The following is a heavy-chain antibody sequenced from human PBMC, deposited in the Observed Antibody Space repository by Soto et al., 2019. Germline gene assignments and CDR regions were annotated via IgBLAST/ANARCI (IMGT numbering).Heavy chain of an antibody. J-gene: IGHJ4*02. CDR1: GFTFSSYA. CDR2: ISYDGSNK. V-gene: IGHV3-30-3*01. D-gene: IGHD6-25*01. Sequence: PGGSLRLSCAASGFTFSSYAMHWVRQAPGKGLEWVAVISYDGSNKYYADSVKGRFTISRDNSKNTLYLQMNSLRAEDTAVYYCAREPYSSGTFDYWGQGTLVTVS. CDR3: AREPYSSGTFDY.